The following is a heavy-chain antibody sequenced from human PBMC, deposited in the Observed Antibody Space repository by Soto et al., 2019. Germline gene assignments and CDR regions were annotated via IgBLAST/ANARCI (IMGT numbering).Heavy chain of an antibody. V-gene: IGHV3-23*01. CDR3: AKALVGEVGATDY. CDR1: GFTFSNYA. Sequence: EVQLLESGGGLVQPGGSLRLSCTASGFTFSNYAMSWVRQAPGKGLEWVSAITRTDSTYYADSVKGRFTISRDNSRNKLYLQMNSLGAEDAALYYCAKALVGEVGATDYWGQGTLVTVSS. CDR2: ITRTDST. D-gene: IGHD1-26*01. J-gene: IGHJ4*02.